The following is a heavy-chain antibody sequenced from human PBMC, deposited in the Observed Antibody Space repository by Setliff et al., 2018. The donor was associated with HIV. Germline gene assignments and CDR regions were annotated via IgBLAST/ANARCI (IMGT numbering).Heavy chain of an antibody. J-gene: IGHJ1*01. Sequence: PGGSLRLSCAASGFTFSSYSMNWVRQAPGKGLEWVSYISSSSSYTNYADSVKGRFTISRDNAKKSLYLQMNSLRAEDTAVYYCAREGTAEYFQHWGQGTLVTVSS. CDR3: AREGTAEYFQH. D-gene: IGHD1-1*01. V-gene: IGHV3-21*04. CDR1: GFTFSSYS. CDR2: ISSSSSYT.